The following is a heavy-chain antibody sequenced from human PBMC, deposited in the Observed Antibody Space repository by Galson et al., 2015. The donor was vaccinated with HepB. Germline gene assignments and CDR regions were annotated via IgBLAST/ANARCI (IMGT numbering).Heavy chain of an antibody. CDR1: GFTFSDYY. Sequence: SLRLSCAASGFTFSDYYMEWVRQAPGKGLEWVGRVRHKARRYTTDYVASVEGRFTISRDDSKNSLYLQMDSLKTEDTAVDYCSRTLPGIDLDYWGQGTLVTVSS. CDR2: VRHKARRYTT. D-gene: IGHD3-3*02. J-gene: IGHJ4*02. CDR3: SRTLPGIDLDY. V-gene: IGHV3-72*01.